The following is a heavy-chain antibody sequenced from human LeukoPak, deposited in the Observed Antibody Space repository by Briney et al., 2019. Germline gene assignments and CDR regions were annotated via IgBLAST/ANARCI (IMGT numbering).Heavy chain of an antibody. Sequence: PSQTLSLTCIVSGGSISSGNYFWSWIRQSPGTGLEWIGYIYYSGSTYCNPSFESRVTISIDTSKNQFSLKLSSVTAADTAVYYCARNGLPQFFGVDYWGQGTLVTVSS. CDR2: IYYSGST. D-gene: IGHD3-16*01. V-gene: IGHV4-30-4*08. CDR3: ARNGLPQFFGVDY. CDR1: GGSISSGNYF. J-gene: IGHJ4*02.